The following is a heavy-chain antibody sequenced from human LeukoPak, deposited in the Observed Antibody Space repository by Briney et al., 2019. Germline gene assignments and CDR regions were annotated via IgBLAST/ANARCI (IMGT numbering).Heavy chain of an antibody. V-gene: IGHV4-38-2*02. CDR1: GDSISGGYY. D-gene: IGHD4-17*01. CDR2: IYHSGST. J-gene: IGHJ4*02. Sequence: SETLSLTCTVSGDSISGGYYWGWIRQPPGRGREGFGSIYHSGSTYYNPSLKSRVTISVDTSKNQFSLKLNSVTAADTAVYYCARGGDYRDPLHFLDYWGQGTLVTVSS. CDR3: ARGGDYRDPLHFLDY.